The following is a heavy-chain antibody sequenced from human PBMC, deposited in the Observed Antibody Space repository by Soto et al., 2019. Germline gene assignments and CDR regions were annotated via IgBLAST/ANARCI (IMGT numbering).Heavy chain of an antibody. CDR1: GFPVSSNY. V-gene: IGHV3-66*01. CDR3: ARELPGYSSSWQY. Sequence: PGGSMRLSCAASGFPVSSNYMSWVRQAPGKGLEWVSVIYSGGSTYYADSVKGRFTISRDNSMNTLYLQVNSLRAEDTAVYYCARELPGYSSSWQYWGQGTLVTVSS. J-gene: IGHJ4*02. CDR2: IYSGGST. D-gene: IGHD6-13*01.